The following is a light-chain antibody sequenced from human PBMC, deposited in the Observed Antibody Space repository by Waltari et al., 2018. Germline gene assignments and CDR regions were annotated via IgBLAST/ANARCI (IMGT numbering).Light chain of an antibody. CDR2: YDS. J-gene: IGLJ3*02. CDR1: NIGSKS. V-gene: IGLV3-21*04. CDR3: QVWDDVTDSGV. Sequence: YVLTQPPSVSVDPGKTARFTCGGDNIGSKSVNWYQQKPGQAPVLVLFYDSDRPSQIPERFSGSNSVTTATLTISWVEAGDEADYHCQVWDDVTDSGVFGGGTKLTVL.